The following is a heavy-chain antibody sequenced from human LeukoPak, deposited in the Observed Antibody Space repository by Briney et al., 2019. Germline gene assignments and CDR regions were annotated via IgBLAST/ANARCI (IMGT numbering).Heavy chain of an antibody. V-gene: IGHV3-11*01. D-gene: IGHD5-12*01. Sequence: PGGSLRLSCATSGFTFSDYYMSWIRQAPGKGLEWVSYISSSGSTIYYADSVKGRFTISRDNAKNSLYLQMNSLRAEDTAVYYCARGRASGYQTYYYYYYMDVWGKGTTVTVSS. CDR2: ISSSGSTI. J-gene: IGHJ6*03. CDR3: ARGRASGYQTYYYYYYMDV. CDR1: GFTFSDYY.